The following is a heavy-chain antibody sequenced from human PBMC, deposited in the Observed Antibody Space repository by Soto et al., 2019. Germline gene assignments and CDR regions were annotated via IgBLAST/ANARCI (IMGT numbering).Heavy chain of an antibody. D-gene: IGHD3-3*01. CDR3: AKEGYYDFWSGYYDY. Sequence: GSLRLSCAASGFTFISYAMSCFRQGPVKGLEWVSAISGSGGSTYYADSVKGRFTISRDNSKNTLYLQMNSLRAEDTAVYDCAKEGYYDFWSGYYDYWGQGTLLTVSS. CDR2: ISGSGGST. CDR1: GFTFISYA. V-gene: IGHV3-23*01. J-gene: IGHJ4*02.